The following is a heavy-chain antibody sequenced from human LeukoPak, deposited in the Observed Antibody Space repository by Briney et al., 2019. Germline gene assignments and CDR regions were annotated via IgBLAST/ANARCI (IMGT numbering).Heavy chain of an antibody. V-gene: IGHV3-74*01. J-gene: IGHJ4*02. Sequence: PGGSLRLSCAASGFTFSNYWMHWVRQTPGEGLVCVSLIKGDGSSTTYADSVKGRFTISRDNAKNTVYLQMNSLRAEDTAVYYCARLPIAAAGTYFDYWGQGTLVTVSS. CDR3: ARLPIAAAGTYFDY. CDR1: GFTFSNYW. D-gene: IGHD6-13*01. CDR2: IKGDGSST.